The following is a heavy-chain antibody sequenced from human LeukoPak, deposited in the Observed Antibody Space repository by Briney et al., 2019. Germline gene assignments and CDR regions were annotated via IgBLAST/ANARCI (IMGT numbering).Heavy chain of an antibody. D-gene: IGHD5-18*01. CDR3: ARKGYSYGNEFDY. V-gene: IGHV4-39*07. CDR2: INHSGST. CDR1: GGSISSSSYY. J-gene: IGHJ4*02. Sequence: PSETLSLTCTVSGGSISSSSYYWSWIRQPPGKGLEWIGEINHSGSTNYNPSLKSRVTISVDTSKNQFSLKLSSVTAADTAVYYCARKGYSYGNEFDYWGQGTLVTVSS.